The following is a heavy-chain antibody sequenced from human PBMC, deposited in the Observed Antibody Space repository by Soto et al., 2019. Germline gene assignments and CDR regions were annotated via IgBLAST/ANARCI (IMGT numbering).Heavy chain of an antibody. CDR3: VRDKSPYSSGWHNRHFDY. V-gene: IGHV3-30-3*01. J-gene: IGHJ4*02. CDR2: ISYDGSNK. D-gene: IGHD6-19*01. CDR1: GFTFSSYA. Sequence: GGSLRLSCAASGFTFSSYAMHWVRQAPGKGLEWVAVISYDGSNKYYADSVKGRFTISRDNSKTLYLQMNSLRAEDTAVYYCVRDKSPYSSGWHNRHFDYCGQGTLVTVSS.